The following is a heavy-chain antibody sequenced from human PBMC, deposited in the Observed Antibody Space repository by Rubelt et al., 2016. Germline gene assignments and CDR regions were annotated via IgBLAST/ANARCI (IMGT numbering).Heavy chain of an antibody. D-gene: IGHD1-26*01. CDR2: IYYSGST. J-gene: IGHJ6*02. V-gene: IGHV4-39*07. CDR3: ARVGIVGATTDYYYGMDV. CDR1: GGSISSGGYY. Sequence: QVQLQESGPGLVKPSQTLSLTCTVSGGSISSGGYYWSWIRQHPGKGLEWIGSIYYSGSTYYNPSLKSRVTISVDTSKNQFSLEPSSGTAAGTAVYYCARVGIVGATTDYYYGMDVWGQGTTVTVSS.